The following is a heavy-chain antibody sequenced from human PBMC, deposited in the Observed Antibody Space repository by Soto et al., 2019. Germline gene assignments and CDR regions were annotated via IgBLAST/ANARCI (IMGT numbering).Heavy chain of an antibody. D-gene: IGHD2-2*01. CDR3: ASVDVAPAPGAMDY. J-gene: IGHJ4*02. CDR2: IYYSGSA. CDR1: GGSMSSGDYY. V-gene: IGHV4-30-4*01. Sequence: QVQLQESGPGMVKPSQTLSLTCTVSGGSMSSGDYYWSWIRQPPGKGLEWIGYIYYSGSAYYNPSLKSRISISVDTSKNQFSLKLRSVTAADTAVYYCASVDVAPAPGAMDYWGQGTLVTVSS.